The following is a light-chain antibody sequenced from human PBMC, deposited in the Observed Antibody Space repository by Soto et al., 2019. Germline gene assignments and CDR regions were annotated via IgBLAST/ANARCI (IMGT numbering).Light chain of an antibody. Sequence: DIQMTQSPSSLSASVGDRVTISCRASQSISSSLNWYQQKPGKAPKLLIYAASSLHSGVPSRFSGSGSGTDFTLTISSLQSEDFATYYCQQRSSIPWTFGQGTKVEIK. CDR2: AAS. CDR3: QQRSSIPWT. CDR1: QSISSS. V-gene: IGKV1-39*01. J-gene: IGKJ1*01.